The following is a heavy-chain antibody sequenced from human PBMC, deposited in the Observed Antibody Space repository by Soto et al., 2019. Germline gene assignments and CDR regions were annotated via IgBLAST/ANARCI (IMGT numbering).Heavy chain of an antibody. J-gene: IGHJ5*02. Sequence: ASVKVSCKASGYTFTVYYMHWVRQAPGQGLEWMGWINPNSGGTNYAQKFQGWDTMTRDTSISTAYMELSRLRSDDTAVYYCARGITIFGVVNSDNWFDPWGQGTLVTVSS. CDR3: ARGITIFGVVNSDNWFDP. D-gene: IGHD3-3*01. CDR1: GYTFTVYY. CDR2: INPNSGGT. V-gene: IGHV1-2*04.